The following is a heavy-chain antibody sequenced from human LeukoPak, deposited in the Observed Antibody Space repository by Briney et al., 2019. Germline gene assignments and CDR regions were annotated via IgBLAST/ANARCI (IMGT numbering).Heavy chain of an antibody. CDR2: INHSGST. CDR1: GGSFSGYY. J-gene: IGHJ4*02. Sequence: SETLSLTCAVYGGSFSGYYWSWIRQPPGKGLEWIGEINHSGSTNYNPSLKSRVTISVDTSKNQFSLKLSSVTAADTAVYYCARCAVAYSYGYSIDYWGQGTLVTVSP. V-gene: IGHV4-34*01. CDR3: ARCAVAYSYGYSIDY. D-gene: IGHD5-18*01.